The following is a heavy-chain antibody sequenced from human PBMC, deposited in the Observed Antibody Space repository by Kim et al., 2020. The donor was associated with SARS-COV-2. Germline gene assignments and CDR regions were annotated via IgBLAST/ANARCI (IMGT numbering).Heavy chain of an antibody. Sequence: GGSLRLSCAASGFTFDDYDMHWVRQAPGKGLEWVSGIFLNSASIGYADSVKGRFTINRDYARNSTYLQMNSLRSEDTALYYCTRGQPSTVTTLYYFDSWGQGTLVTVSS. V-gene: IGHV3-9*01. CDR2: IFLNSASI. D-gene: IGHD4-17*01. CDR1: GFTFDDYD. CDR3: TRGQPSTVTTLYYFDS. J-gene: IGHJ4*02.